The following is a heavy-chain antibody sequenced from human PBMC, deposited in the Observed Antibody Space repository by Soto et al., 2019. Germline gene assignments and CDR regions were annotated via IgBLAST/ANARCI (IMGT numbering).Heavy chain of an antibody. CDR1: GFIVSSNY. Sequence: EVQLVESGGDLVQPGGPLRLSCAASGFIVSSNYMNWVRQGPGQGLEWVSIIYSGGTTYYTDSVKGRFTISTDNSKNTLYLQMNSLRAEDKAVYYCGRGVYSGSSADYWGQGTLVTVSS. CDR2: IYSGGTT. CDR3: GRGVYSGSSADY. D-gene: IGHD1-26*01. J-gene: IGHJ4*02. V-gene: IGHV3-66*01.